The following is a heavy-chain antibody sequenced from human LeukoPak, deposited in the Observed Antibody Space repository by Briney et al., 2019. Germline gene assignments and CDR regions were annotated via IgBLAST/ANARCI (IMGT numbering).Heavy chain of an antibody. CDR1: GFTFSSYS. V-gene: IGHV3-48*01. J-gene: IGHJ4*02. D-gene: IGHD3-3*01. CDR3: ARGGLRFLEWLFDY. Sequence: GGSVRLSCAASGFTFSSYSMNWVRQPAGKGLEWVSCISSSSSTIYYADSVKGRFTISRENAKNSLYLQMNSLRAEDTVVYCWARGGLRFLEWLFDYWGQGTLVTVSS. CDR2: ISSSSSTI.